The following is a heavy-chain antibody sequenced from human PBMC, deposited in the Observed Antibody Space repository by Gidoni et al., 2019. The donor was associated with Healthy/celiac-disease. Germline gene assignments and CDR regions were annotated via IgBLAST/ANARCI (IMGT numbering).Heavy chain of an antibody. D-gene: IGHD3-3*01. Sequence: QVQLQESGPGLVKPSETLSLTCWSWIRQPPGKGLEWIGYIYYSGSTNYNPSLKIRVTISVDTSKNQFSLKLSSVTAADTAVYYCARFHLGNWFDPWGQGTLVTVSS. CDR3: ARFHLGNWFDP. J-gene: IGHJ5*02. V-gene: IGHV4-59*08. CDR2: IYYSGST.